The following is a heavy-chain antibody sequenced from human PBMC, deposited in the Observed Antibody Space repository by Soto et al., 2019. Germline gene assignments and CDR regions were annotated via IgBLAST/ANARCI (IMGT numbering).Heavy chain of an antibody. V-gene: IGHV1-46*03. J-gene: IGHJ4*01. CDR3: ARDPGRIAVAGTGYYFDY. CDR2: INPSGGST. Sequence: GASVKVSCMASGHTFINYYMHWVRQTPGQRLEWMGIINPSGGSTSYAQKFQGRVTMTSDTSTSTVYMELSSLRSEDTAVSYCARDPGRIAVAGTGYYFDYWGHGTLDTVSS. CDR1: GHTFINYY. D-gene: IGHD6-19*01.